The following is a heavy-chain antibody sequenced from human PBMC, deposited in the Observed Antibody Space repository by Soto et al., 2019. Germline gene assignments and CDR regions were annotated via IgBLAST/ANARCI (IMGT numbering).Heavy chain of an antibody. Sequence: QVQLVQSGAEVKKPGASVKVSCKASGYTFTTYYMHWVRQAPGQGLEWMGIINPSVGSTTYAQKFQGRVIMTRDTSTSTVYMELSSLGYEDTAVYFCARSFGSGTYYDAFDFWGQGTMVTVSS. CDR1: GYTFTTYY. CDR2: INPSVGST. CDR3: ARSFGSGTYYDAFDF. V-gene: IGHV1-46*01. D-gene: IGHD1-26*01. J-gene: IGHJ3*01.